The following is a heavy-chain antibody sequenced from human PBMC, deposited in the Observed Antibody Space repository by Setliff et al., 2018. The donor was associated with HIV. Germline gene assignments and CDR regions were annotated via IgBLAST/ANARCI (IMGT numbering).Heavy chain of an antibody. CDR2: VYYDGST. V-gene: IGHV4-39*01. D-gene: IGHD3-22*01. J-gene: IGHJ6*02. CDR3: VRGGTMTVVAYYKAYYAMDV. Sequence: PSETLSLTCTVSGGSIGSPNVYWGWIRQPPGKGLEWIGSVYYDGSTDSNPSLKSRVTLAVDRSTNQIPLRLNSATAADTAVYYCVRGGTMTVVAYYKAYYAMDVWGQGTTVTVSS. CDR1: GGSIGSPNVY.